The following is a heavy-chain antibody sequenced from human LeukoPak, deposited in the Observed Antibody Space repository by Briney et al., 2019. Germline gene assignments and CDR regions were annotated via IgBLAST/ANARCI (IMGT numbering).Heavy chain of an antibody. Sequence: GESLKISCKGSGYSFTSYWIGWVRQMPGKGLEWMGIIYPGDSDTRYSPSFQGQVPISADKSISTAYLQWSSLKASDTAMYYCARQAIRVAGIYYYYMDVWGKGTTVTVSS. J-gene: IGHJ6*03. CDR2: IYPGDSDT. V-gene: IGHV5-51*01. CDR1: GYSFTSYW. CDR3: ARQAIRVAGIYYYYMDV. D-gene: IGHD6-19*01.